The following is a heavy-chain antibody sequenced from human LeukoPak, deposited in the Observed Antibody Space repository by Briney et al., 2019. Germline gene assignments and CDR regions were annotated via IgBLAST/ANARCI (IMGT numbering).Heavy chain of an antibody. CDR2: ISAYNGNT. J-gene: IGHJ4*02. Sequence: ASVKVSCKASGYTFTSYGISWVLQAPGQGLEWMGWISAYNGNTNYAQKLQGRVTMTTDTSTSTAYMELRSLRSDDTAVYYCAREEDNWNFLDYWGQGTLVTVSS. CDR1: GYTFTSYG. D-gene: IGHD1-7*01. CDR3: AREEDNWNFLDY. V-gene: IGHV1-18*01.